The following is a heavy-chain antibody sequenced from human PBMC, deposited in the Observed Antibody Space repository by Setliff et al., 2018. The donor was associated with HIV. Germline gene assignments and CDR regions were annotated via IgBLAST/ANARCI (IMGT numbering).Heavy chain of an antibody. CDR2: IVGGASST. CDR3: AKLAPSYSSGKDDF. V-gene: IGHV3-23*01. D-gene: IGHD6-19*01. CDR1: GFTFINYA. Sequence: PGGSLRLSCVASGFTFINYAMSWVRQAPGKGLEWVSAIVGGASSTVYADSVKGRFTISRDNSKNTLYLQMNSLRPEVTAIYYCAKLAPSYSSGKDDFWGQGTLVTVSS. J-gene: IGHJ4*02.